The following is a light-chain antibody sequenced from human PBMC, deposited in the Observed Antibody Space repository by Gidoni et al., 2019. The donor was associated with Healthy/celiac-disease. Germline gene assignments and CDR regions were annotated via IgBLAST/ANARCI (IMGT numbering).Light chain of an antibody. CDR3: QQYGSSPFT. Sequence: EIVLTQSPGTLSLSPGERATLSCRAGQSVSSSYLAWYQQKPGQAPRLLIYGASSRATGIPDRFSGSGSGTDFTLTISRLEPEDSAVYYCQQYGSSPFTFGPGTKVDIK. CDR2: GAS. CDR1: QSVSSSY. V-gene: IGKV3-20*01. J-gene: IGKJ3*01.